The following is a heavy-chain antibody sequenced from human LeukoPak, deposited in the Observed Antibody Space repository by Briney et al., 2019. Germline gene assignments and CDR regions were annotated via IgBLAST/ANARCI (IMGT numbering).Heavy chain of an antibody. CDR3: ARSIYYDSSGYYYSYYYYGMDV. Sequence: VASVKVSCKASGYTFTSYAMHWVRQAPGQRLEWMGWINAGNGNTKYSQKFQGGVTITRDTSASTAYMELSSLRSEDTAVYYCARSIYYDSSGYYYSYYYYGMDVWGQGTTVTVSS. J-gene: IGHJ6*02. V-gene: IGHV1-3*01. D-gene: IGHD3-22*01. CDR2: INAGNGNT. CDR1: GYTFTSYA.